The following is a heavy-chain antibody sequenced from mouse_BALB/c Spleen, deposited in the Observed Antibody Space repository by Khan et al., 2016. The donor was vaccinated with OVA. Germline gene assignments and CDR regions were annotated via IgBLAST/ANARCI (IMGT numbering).Heavy chain of an antibody. CDR2: INPSTGYT. CDR1: GYTFINYW. Sequence: QIQLVQSGAELAKPGASVKMSCKASGYTFINYWILWVKQRPGQGLEWIGYINPSTGYTEYNQNFKDKATLTADKSSSTAYMQRSSLTSEDSAVYYCARRGLRWYFDYWCQGTTLTVSS. V-gene: IGHV1-7*01. J-gene: IGHJ2*01. D-gene: IGHD1-1*01. CDR3: ARRGLRWYFDY.